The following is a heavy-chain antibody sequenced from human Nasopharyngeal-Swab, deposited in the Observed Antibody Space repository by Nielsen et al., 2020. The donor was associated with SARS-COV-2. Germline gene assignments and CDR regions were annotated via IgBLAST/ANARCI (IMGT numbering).Heavy chain of an antibody. J-gene: IGHJ6*02. Sequence: GESLNISCASSGFTYSSYAMSWVRPAPGKGLEWVSAISGSGGSPYYADSAKGRFTISRDNSKNTLYLQMNSLSAEATAVYYCSKDWVGTSGASVYYYGMDVWGQGTTVTVSS. V-gene: IGHV3-23*01. CDR2: ISGSGGSP. CDR1: GFTYSSYA. D-gene: IGHD3-16*01. CDR3: SKDWVGTSGASVYYYGMDV.